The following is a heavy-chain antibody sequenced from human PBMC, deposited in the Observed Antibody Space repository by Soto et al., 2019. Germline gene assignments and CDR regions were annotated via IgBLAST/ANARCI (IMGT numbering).Heavy chain of an antibody. Sequence: GESLKISCQVSGYTFTIYWIGWVRQMPGKGLEWMGIIYPSDSDTRYSPSFQGQVTISADQSINTAYLQWDSLKASDTAIYYCPRPDTTVADPFELWGQGTPVTVSS. D-gene: IGHD4-17*01. V-gene: IGHV5-51*01. J-gene: IGHJ4*02. CDR1: GYTFTIYW. CDR3: PRPDTTVADPFEL. CDR2: IYPSDSDT.